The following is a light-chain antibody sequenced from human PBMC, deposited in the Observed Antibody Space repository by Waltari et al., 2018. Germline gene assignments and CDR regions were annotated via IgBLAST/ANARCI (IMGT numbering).Light chain of an antibody. Sequence: QLVVTQSPSASAPLGASFKLTCTLSSRHSSNVIAWLQQRPEKGPRYLMKVNSDGSHSKGDEIPDRFSGSSSGAERYLTISSLQSDDEADYYCQTGGHGTWVFGGGTKLTVL. CDR3: QTGGHGTWV. CDR1: SRHSSNV. J-gene: IGLJ3*02. CDR2: VNSDGSH. V-gene: IGLV4-69*01.